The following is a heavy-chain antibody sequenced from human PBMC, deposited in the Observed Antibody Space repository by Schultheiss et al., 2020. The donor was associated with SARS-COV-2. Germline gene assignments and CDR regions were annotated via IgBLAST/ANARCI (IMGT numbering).Heavy chain of an antibody. CDR1: GFTFSSYA. J-gene: IGHJ3*02. V-gene: IGHV3-30*04. Sequence: GGSLRLSCAASGFTFSSYAMHWVRQAPGKGLEWVAVISYDGSNKYYADSVKGRFTISRDNSKNTLYLQMNSLRAEDTAVYYCARDPLPRGGDGFDIWGQGTMVTVSS. CDR3: ARDPLPRGGDGFDI. CDR2: ISYDGSNK. D-gene: IGHD3-16*01.